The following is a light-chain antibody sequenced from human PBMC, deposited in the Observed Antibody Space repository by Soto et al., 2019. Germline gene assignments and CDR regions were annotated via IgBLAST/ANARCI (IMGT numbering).Light chain of an antibody. CDR2: DVS. V-gene: IGLV2-14*01. CDR3: SSYTSSSTLV. J-gene: IGLJ1*01. Sequence: QSALTQPASVSGAPGQSSTISCTGTSSDVGGYNYVSWYQQHPGKAPKLMIYDVSNRPSGVSNRFSGSKSGNTASLTISGLQAEDEADYYCSSYTSSSTLVFGTG. CDR1: SSDVGGYNY.